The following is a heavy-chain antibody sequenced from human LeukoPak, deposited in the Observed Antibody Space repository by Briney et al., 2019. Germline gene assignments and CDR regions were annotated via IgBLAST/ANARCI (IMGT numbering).Heavy chain of an antibody. CDR3: ARVIYGTASYFYYYYMDV. CDR1: GFTVSANY. D-gene: IGHD3-10*01. J-gene: IGHJ6*03. V-gene: IGHV3-53*01. CDR2: IYSGGTT. Sequence: PGGSLRLSCAASGFTVSANYMTWVRQAPGKGLEWFAVIYSGGTTLYTDSVKGRFTISRDNSKNTLFLQMDSLRVEDTAVYYCARVIYGTASYFYYYYMDVWGKGTTVTVSS.